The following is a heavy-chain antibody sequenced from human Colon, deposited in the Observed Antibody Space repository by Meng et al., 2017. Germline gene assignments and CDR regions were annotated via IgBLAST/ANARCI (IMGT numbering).Heavy chain of an antibody. V-gene: IGHV3-53*01. CDR1: DFIVTSVH. CDR3: ASPLGY. Sequence: GESLKISCAASDFIVTSVHMFWVRQAPGKGLEWVSVIYNGGSTFYTDSVKGRFTISRDNSKNTLYLQMNSLRAEDRAVYYCASPLGYWGQGTLVTVSS. J-gene: IGHJ4*01. D-gene: IGHD3-10*01. CDR2: IYNGGST.